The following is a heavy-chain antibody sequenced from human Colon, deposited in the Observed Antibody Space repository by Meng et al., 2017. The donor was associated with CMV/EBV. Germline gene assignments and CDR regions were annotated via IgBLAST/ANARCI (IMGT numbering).Heavy chain of an antibody. CDR2: ISSSGTI. J-gene: IGHJ4*02. D-gene: IGHD3-22*01. V-gene: IGHV3-48*03. CDR1: GFTFSSCG. Sequence: GGSLRLSCAASGFTFSSCGMNWVRQAPGKGLNWVSYISSSGTIYYEDSVKGRFTISRDNAKNSLYLQMNSLRAEDTAVYFCARDYYDPSGSIWGQGPLVTVSS. CDR3: ARDYYDPSGSI.